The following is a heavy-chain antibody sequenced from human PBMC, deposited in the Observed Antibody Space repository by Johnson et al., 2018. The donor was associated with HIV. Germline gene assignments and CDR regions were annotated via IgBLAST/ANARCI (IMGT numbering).Heavy chain of an antibody. CDR2: ISYDGSNK. CDR1: GFTFSSYG. V-gene: IGHV3-30*03. J-gene: IGHJ3*02. Sequence: MQLVESGGDVVQPGRSLRLSCAASGFTFSSYGMHWVRQAPGKGLDWVADISYDGSNKYYADSVKGRFAISRDNSKNTLYLQMNSLRAEDTAVYYCARDVTAGNDAFDIWGQGTMVTVSS. D-gene: IGHD1-1*01. CDR3: ARDVTAGNDAFDI.